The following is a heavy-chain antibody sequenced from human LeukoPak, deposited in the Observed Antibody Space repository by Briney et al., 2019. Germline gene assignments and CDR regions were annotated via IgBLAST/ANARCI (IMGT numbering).Heavy chain of an antibody. D-gene: IGHD6-13*01. CDR1: GFTFSSYG. CDR2: IRYDGSNK. CDR3: AKGKAATNLRHYYYYMDV. Sequence: PGRSLRLSCAASGFTFSSYGMHWVRQAPGKGLEWVAFIRYDGSNKYYADSVKGRFTISRDNSKNTLYLQMNSLRAEDTAVYYCAKGKAATNLRHYYYYMDVWGKGTTVTVSS. V-gene: IGHV3-30*02. J-gene: IGHJ6*03.